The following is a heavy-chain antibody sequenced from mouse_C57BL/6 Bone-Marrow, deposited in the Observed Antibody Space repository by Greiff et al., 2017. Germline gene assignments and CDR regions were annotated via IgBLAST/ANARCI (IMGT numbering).Heavy chain of an antibody. Sequence: VQLKESGEGLVKPGGSLKLSCAASGFTFSSYAMSWVRQTPEKRLEWVAYISSGGDYIYYADTVKGRFTISRDNARNTLYLQMSSLKSEDTAMYYCTRDYGNSWYFDVWGTGTTVTVSS. V-gene: IGHV5-9-1*02. D-gene: IGHD2-1*01. CDR2: ISSGGDYI. CDR1: GFTFSSYA. J-gene: IGHJ1*03. CDR3: TRDYGNSWYFDV.